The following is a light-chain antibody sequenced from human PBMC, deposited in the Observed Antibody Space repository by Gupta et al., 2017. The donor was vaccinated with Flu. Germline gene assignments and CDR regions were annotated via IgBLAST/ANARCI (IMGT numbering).Light chain of an antibody. Sequence: QSALTQPASVSGSPGQSITISCIGTSSDVGGYDHVSWYQQHPGKAPKLMIYEVNNRPSGVSDRFSGSKSGNTASLTISGLQAEDEADYYCNSYSSGGTVFGGGTKLTVL. CDR2: EVN. V-gene: IGLV2-14*01. CDR3: NSYSSGGTV. J-gene: IGLJ2*01. CDR1: SSDVGGYDH.